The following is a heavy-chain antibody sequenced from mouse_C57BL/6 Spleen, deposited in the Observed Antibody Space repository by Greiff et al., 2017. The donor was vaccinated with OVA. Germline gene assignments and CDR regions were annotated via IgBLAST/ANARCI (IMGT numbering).Heavy chain of an antibody. CDR2: IWSGGST. Sequence: QVQLKQSGPGLVQPSQSLSITCTVSGFSLTSYGVHWVRQSPGKGLEWLGVIWSGGSTDYNAAFISRLSISKDNSKSQVFFKMNSLQADDTAKYYCAKNSYGSSPNWYFDVWGTGTTVTVSS. V-gene: IGHV2-2*01. CDR3: AKNSYGSSPNWYFDV. D-gene: IGHD1-1*01. J-gene: IGHJ1*03. CDR1: GFSLTSYG.